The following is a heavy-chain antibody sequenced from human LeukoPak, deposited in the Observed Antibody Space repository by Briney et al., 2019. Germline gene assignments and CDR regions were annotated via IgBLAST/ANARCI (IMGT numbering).Heavy chain of an antibody. CDR1: GFNFNRMW. J-gene: IGHJ4*02. V-gene: IGHV3-7*05. D-gene: IGHD6-13*01. CDR3: ARDRAAADLDY. CDR2: IKEEGREK. Sequence: GGSLRLSCAASGFNFNRMWMSWARQAPGKGLEWVANIKEEGREKDYVDSVKGRFTISRDNAENSLDLQMNSLRAEDTAVYYCARDRAAADLDYWGQGTLVTVSS.